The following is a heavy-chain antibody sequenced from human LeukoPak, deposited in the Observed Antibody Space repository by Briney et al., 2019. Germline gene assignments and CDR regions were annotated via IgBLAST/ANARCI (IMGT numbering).Heavy chain of an antibody. Sequence: SETLSLTCAVYGGSFSGYYWSWIRQPPGKGLEWIGEINHSGSTNYNPSLKSRVTISVDTSKNQFSLKLSSVTAADTAVYYCARGPRWLQSPRGWFDPWGQGTLVTVSS. CDR3: ARGPRWLQSPRGWFDP. CDR2: INHSGST. V-gene: IGHV4-34*01. J-gene: IGHJ5*02. CDR1: GGSFSGYY. D-gene: IGHD5-24*01.